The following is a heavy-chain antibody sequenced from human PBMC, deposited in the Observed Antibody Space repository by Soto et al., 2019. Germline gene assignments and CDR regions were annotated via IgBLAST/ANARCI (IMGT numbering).Heavy chain of an antibody. J-gene: IGHJ4*02. CDR1: GFTFSSYA. D-gene: IGHD6-19*01. CDR3: AKIAEAVAGTVYGY. Sequence: LRLSCAASGFTFSSYAMGWVRQAPGKGLEWVSAIGGGGGSTYNADFVKGRFTISRDNSKNTLYLQMNSLRAEDTAVYYCAKIAEAVAGTVYGYWGQGTLVTVSS. V-gene: IGHV3-23*01. CDR2: IGGGGGST.